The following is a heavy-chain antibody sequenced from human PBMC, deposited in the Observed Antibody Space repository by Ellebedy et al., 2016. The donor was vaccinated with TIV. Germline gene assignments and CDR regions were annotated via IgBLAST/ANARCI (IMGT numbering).Heavy chain of an antibody. J-gene: IGHJ4*02. D-gene: IGHD6-19*01. CDR1: RGSISKTSYY. CDR2: IADSGST. Sequence: MPSETLSLTCIVFRGSISKTSYYWGWIRQSPGKGLEWIGSIADSGSTFYNPSLKSRVRISVETSKNQFSLKLRSVTAADTAVYYCATEIPVAARIEFWGQGALVTVSS. CDR3: ATEIPVAARIEF. V-gene: IGHV4-39*02.